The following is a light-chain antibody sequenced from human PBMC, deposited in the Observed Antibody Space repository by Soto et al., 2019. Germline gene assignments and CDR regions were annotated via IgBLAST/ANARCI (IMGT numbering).Light chain of an antibody. V-gene: IGKV3-20*01. CDR3: QQFGSSPSIT. Sequence: EIVLTQSPGTLSLTPGERATLSCRASQSVSSSYLAWYQQKPGQAPSLLIYGASSRATGIPDRYSGSVSGTDFTLTISRLESEDFAVYLCQQFGSSPSITFGPGTRLEIK. CDR1: QSVSSSY. CDR2: GAS. J-gene: IGKJ5*01.